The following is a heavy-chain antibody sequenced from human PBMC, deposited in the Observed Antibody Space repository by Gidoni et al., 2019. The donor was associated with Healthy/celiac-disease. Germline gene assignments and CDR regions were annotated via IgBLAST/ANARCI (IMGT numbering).Heavy chain of an antibody. J-gene: IGHJ6*02. CDR2: ISYDGSNK. CDR3: AKDVVGSSGYTHYEDYYYGMDV. V-gene: IGHV3-30*18. Sequence: QVQLVESGGGVVQPGRSLRLSCAASGFTFSSYGMHWVRQAPGKGLEWVAVISYDGSNKYYADSVKGRFTISRDNSKNTLYLQMNSLRAEDTAVYYCAKDVVGSSGYTHYEDYYYGMDVWGQGTTVTVSS. D-gene: IGHD3-22*01. CDR1: GFTFSSYG.